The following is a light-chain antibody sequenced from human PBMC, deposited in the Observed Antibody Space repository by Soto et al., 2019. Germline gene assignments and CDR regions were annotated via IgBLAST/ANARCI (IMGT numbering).Light chain of an antibody. CDR3: QTWGTGIVV. V-gene: IGLV4-69*01. CDR2: LNSDGSH. CDR1: SGHSSYA. J-gene: IGLJ2*01. Sequence: QSVLTQSPSASASLGASVKLTCTLSSGHSSYAIAWHQQQPEKGPRYLMKLNSDGSHSKGDGIPDRFSCSSSGAERYLTSSSLQSEDEADYYCQTWGTGIVVFGGGTKLTVL.